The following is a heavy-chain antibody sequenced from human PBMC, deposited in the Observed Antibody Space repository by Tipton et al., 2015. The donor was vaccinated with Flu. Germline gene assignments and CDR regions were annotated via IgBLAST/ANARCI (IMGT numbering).Heavy chain of an antibody. D-gene: IGHD3-22*01. CDR3: ARKDSSGYYSLGAFDI. CDR2: IYYSGST. J-gene: IGHJ3*02. Sequence: TLSLTCTVSSGSVSSGSYYWSWIRQPPGKGLEWIGYIYYSGSTNYNPSLKSRVTISVDTSKNQFSLKLSSVTAADTAVYYCARKDSSGYYSLGAFDIWGQGTMVTVSS. V-gene: IGHV4-61*01. CDR1: SGSVSSGSYY.